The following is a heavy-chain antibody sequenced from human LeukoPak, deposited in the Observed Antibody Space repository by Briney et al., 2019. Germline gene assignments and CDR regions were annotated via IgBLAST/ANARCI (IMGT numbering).Heavy chain of an antibody. CDR2: INHSGST. D-gene: IGHD3-16*02. CDR3: ARRYRGYYYYYYMVV. V-gene: IGHV4-34*01. Sequence: SETLSLTCAVSGGSFSGYYWSWIRQPPGKGLEGIGEINHSGSTNYNPPPKSRVIISVDTSKNEFSLKLSSVTAADTAVYYCARRYRGYYYYYYMVVWGKGTTVTVSS. CDR1: GGSFSGYY. J-gene: IGHJ6*03.